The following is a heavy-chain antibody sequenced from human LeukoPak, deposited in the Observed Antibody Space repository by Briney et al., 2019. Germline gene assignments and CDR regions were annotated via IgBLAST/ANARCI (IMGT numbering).Heavy chain of an antibody. CDR1: GFTFSSCA. Sequence: GGSLRLSCAASGFTFSSCALSWVRQAPGKGLEWVSSIGGSGGSTFYPDSVKGRFTISRDNSKNTLYLQMNSLRAEDTAVYYCARDRGSLRDYYYYGMDVWGQGTTVTVSS. D-gene: IGHD6-13*01. CDR2: IGGSGGST. J-gene: IGHJ6*02. CDR3: ARDRGSLRDYYYYGMDV. V-gene: IGHV3-23*01.